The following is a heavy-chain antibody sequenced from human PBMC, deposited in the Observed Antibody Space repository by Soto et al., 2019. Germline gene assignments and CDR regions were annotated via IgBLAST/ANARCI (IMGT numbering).Heavy chain of an antibody. CDR3: ARGGYYYDSSGYYPYNWFDP. Sequence: SQTLSLTCAISGDSVSSNSAAWNWIRQSPSRGLEWLGRTYYRSKWYNDYAVSVKSRITINPDTSKNQFSLQLNSVTPEDTAVYYCARGGYYYDSSGYYPYNWFDPWGQGTLVTVSS. J-gene: IGHJ5*02. CDR2: TYYRSKWYN. D-gene: IGHD3-22*01. CDR1: GDSVSSNSAA. V-gene: IGHV6-1*01.